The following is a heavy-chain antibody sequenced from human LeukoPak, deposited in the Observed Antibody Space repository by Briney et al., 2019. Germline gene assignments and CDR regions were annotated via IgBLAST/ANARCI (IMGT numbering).Heavy chain of an antibody. CDR2: IYTSGST. J-gene: IGHJ5*02. D-gene: IGHD2-2*01. CDR1: GGSISSGSYY. V-gene: IGHV4-61*02. Sequence: SETLSLTCTVSGGSISSGSYYWSWIRQPAGKGLEWIGRIYTSGSTNYNPSLKSRVTISVDTSKNQFSLKLSSVTAADTAVYYCAREPRVPAALYNWLDPWGQGTLVTVSS. CDR3: AREPRVPAALYNWLDP.